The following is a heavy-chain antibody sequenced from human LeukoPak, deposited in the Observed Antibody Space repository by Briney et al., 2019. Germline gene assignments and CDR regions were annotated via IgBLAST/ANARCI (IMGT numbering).Heavy chain of an antibody. J-gene: IGHJ3*02. V-gene: IGHV3-21*01. CDR1: GFTFSSYS. CDR2: ISSSSSYI. CDR3: ASRIVVVVAAKGAFDI. D-gene: IGHD2-15*01. Sequence: GGSLRLSCAASGFTFSSYSMNWVRQAPGKGLEWVSSISSSSSYIYYADSVKGRFTISRDNAKNSLYLQMNSLRAEDTAVYYCASRIVVVVAAKGAFDIWGQGTMVTVSS.